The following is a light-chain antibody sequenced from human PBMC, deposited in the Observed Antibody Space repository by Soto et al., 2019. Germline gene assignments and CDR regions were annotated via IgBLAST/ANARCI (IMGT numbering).Light chain of an antibody. CDR1: QSVSSSY. Sequence: EIVLTQSPGTLSLSPGERATLSCRASQSVSSSYLAWYQQKPGQAPRLLIYGASSRATGIPDRFSGSGSGTDLNLTISRLEPEDFAVYSFQQYGSSPWTFGQGTKVEIK. J-gene: IGKJ1*01. CDR2: GAS. CDR3: QQYGSSPWT. V-gene: IGKV3-20*01.